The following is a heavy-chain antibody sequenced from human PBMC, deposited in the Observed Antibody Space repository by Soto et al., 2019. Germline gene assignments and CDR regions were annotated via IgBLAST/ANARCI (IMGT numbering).Heavy chain of an antibody. CDR1: GFIFDEFA. CDR3: AKIVTRHSIVPVFDQ. J-gene: IGHJ4*02. CDR2: ISWDSGSI. D-gene: IGHD2-21*01. V-gene: IGHV3-9*01. Sequence: EVHLVESGGGLVQPGRSLRLSCVASGFIFDEFAIHWVRQAPGKGLEWVSGISWDSGSINYADSVRGRFTISRDNAKNSLYLHMTSLGSEDTAFYYCAKIVTRHSIVPVFDQWGQGALVTVSS.